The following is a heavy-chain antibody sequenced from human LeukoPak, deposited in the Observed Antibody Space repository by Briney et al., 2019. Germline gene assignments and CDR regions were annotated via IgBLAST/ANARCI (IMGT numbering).Heavy chain of an antibody. Sequence: GGSLRLSCVDSGFTYNNIWMSWVRQAPGKGLEWVGRIKSKINGGTIDYAAAVKDRFTISRDASKNTLYLQMDSLKTEDTAVYYCARGTARGIPAALNYWGQGTLVTVSS. V-gene: IGHV3-15*01. CDR1: GFTYNNIW. CDR2: IKSKINGGTI. CDR3: ARGTARGIPAALNY. D-gene: IGHD2-2*01. J-gene: IGHJ4*02.